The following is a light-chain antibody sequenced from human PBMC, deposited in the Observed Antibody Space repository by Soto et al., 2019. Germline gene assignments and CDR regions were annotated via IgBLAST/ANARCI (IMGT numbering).Light chain of an antibody. CDR3: QQYNNWPPWA. Sequence: EIVMTQSPATLSVSPGERATLSCRASQSVSSNLAWYQQQPGQAPRLLIYGASTRATGIPARFSGSGSGTDFTITISSRQSEDFAVYYCQQYNNWPPWAFGQGTKVEIK. CDR2: GAS. CDR1: QSVSSN. J-gene: IGKJ1*01. V-gene: IGKV3-15*01.